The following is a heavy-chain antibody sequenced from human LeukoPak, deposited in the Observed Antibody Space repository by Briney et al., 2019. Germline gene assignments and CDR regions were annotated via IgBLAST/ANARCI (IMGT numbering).Heavy chain of an antibody. CDR2: ISWNRGSI. Sequence: PGGSLRLSCAASGFTFDDYAMHWVRQAPGKGLEWVSGISWNRGSIGYADSVKGRFTISRDNAKNSLYLQMNSLRAEDTALYYCAKDNDYDYVWGSYPQGDWGQGTLVTVSS. V-gene: IGHV3-9*01. CDR3: AKDNDYDYVWGSYPQGD. D-gene: IGHD3-16*02. J-gene: IGHJ4*02. CDR1: GFTFDDYA.